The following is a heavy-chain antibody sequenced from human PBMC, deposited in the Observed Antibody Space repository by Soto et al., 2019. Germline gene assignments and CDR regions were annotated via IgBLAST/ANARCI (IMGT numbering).Heavy chain of an antibody. CDR2: IYHSGRT. CDR3: ARKTTYYDILTGPYYFDY. Sequence: QVQLQESGPGLVKPSGTLSLTCAVSSGSISSSNWWSWVRQPPGKGLEWIGEIYHSGRTNYNPSLKSRVTISVDKSKNQFSLKLSSVTAADTAVYYCARKTTYYDILTGPYYFDYWGQGTLVTVSS. CDR1: SGSISSSNW. J-gene: IGHJ4*02. V-gene: IGHV4-4*02. D-gene: IGHD3-9*01.